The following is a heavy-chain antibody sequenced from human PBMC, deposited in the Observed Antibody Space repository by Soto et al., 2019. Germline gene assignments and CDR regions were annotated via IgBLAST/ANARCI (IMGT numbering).Heavy chain of an antibody. J-gene: IGHJ3*02. CDR3: ARGFRIAARPCDAFDI. D-gene: IGHD6-6*01. CDR1: GGTFSSYA. V-gene: IGHV1-69*01. CDR2: IIPIFGTA. Sequence: QVQLVQSGAEVKKPGSSVKVSCKASGGTFSSYAISWVRQAPGQGLEWLGGIIPIFGTANYAQKFQGRVTITADEPTSTAYMELSSLRSEDTAVYYSARGFRIAARPCDAFDIWGQGTMVTVSS.